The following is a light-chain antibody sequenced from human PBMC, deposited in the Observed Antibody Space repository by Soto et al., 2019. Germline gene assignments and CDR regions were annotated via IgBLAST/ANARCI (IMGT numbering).Light chain of an antibody. CDR1: QSISNF. CDR3: QQSYTTPYT. Sequence: DIQMTQSPSSLSASVGDRVTITCRASQSISNFLNWYQQKPGKAPELLIYAASSLHSGVPSRFSGSGSGTNFTLTISSLQPEDFATYSCQQSYTTPYTFVQGTKLEIK. J-gene: IGKJ2*01. CDR2: AAS. V-gene: IGKV1-39*01.